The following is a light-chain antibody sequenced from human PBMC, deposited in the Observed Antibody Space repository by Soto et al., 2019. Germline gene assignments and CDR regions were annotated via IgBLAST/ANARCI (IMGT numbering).Light chain of an antibody. CDR2: AAS. CDR1: QGISSY. CDR3: QQYYSYPQT. Sequence: GARVTITCRASQGISSYLAWYQQKPGKAPKLLIYAASTLQSGVPSRFSGSGSGTDFTLTISCLQSEDFATYYCQQYYSYPQTFGQGTKVDIK. J-gene: IGKJ1*01. V-gene: IGKV1-8*01.